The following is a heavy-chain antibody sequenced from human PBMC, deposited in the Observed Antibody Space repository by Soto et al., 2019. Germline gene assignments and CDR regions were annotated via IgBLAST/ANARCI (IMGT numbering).Heavy chain of an antibody. CDR3: ARALAAPPRSYYYYYYMDV. CDR2: ISSSSSYI. D-gene: IGHD6-6*01. J-gene: IGHJ6*03. Sequence: EVHLVESGGGLVKPGGSLRLSCAASGFTFNSYSMNWVRQAPGKGLEWVSSISSSSSYIYYADSVKGRCTISRDNAKNSLYLQMNSLRAEDTAVYYCARALAAPPRSYYYYYYMDVWGKGTTVTVSS. V-gene: IGHV3-21*01. CDR1: GFTFNSYS.